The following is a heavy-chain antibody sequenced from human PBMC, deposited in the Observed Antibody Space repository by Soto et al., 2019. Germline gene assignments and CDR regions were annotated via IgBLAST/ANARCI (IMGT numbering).Heavy chain of an antibody. Sequence: EGSLRLSCAASGCKFSNYAMSWVRQAPGKGLEWVSLISATGGGTYYADSVKGRFTISRDNSHNTLYLQVHSLTAEDTAVYYCAKDRRAGGNSAVYFDFWGQGAQVTVSS. J-gene: IGHJ4*02. CDR2: ISATGGGT. CDR1: GCKFSNYA. D-gene: IGHD3-16*01. V-gene: IGHV3-23*01. CDR3: AKDRRAGGNSAVYFDF.